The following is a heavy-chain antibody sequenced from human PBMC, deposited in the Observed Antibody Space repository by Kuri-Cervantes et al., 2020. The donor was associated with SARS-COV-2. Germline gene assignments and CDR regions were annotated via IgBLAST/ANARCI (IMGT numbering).Heavy chain of an antibody. J-gene: IGHJ3*02. CDR3: ARDPPYCTNGVCYRSYAFDI. D-gene: IGHD2-8*01. Sequence: GESLKISCAASGFTFSSYWMSWVRQAPGKGLEWVANIKQDGSEKYYVDSVKGRFTISRDNAKNSLYLQMDSLRAEDTAVYYCARDPPYCTNGVCYRSYAFDIWGQGTMVTDSS. CDR2: IKQDGSEK. CDR1: GFTFSSYW. V-gene: IGHV3-7*01.